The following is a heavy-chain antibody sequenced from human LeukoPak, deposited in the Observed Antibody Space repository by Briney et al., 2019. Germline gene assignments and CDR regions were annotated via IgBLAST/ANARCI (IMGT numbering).Heavy chain of an antibody. V-gene: IGHV3-74*01. CDR3: ARDQIYCSGGYCYFDY. J-gene: IGHJ4*02. CDR2: INSDGSST. D-gene: IGHD2-15*01. CDR1: GFTFRSYW. Sequence: GGSLRLSCAASGFTFRSYWMHWVRQAPGKGLVWVSRINSDGSSTSYADSVKGRFTISRDSAKNTPYLQMNSLRVEDSAVYYCARDQIYCSGGYCYFDYWGQGTLVTVSS.